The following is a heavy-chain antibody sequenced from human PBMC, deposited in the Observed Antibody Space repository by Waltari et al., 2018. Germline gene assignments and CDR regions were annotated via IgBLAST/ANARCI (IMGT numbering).Heavy chain of an antibody. J-gene: IGHJ4*02. CDR3: TKNTWAEAGSD. CDR2: IKEDESET. Sequence: EVHLVESGGGLVQPGGSLRLSCAASGFTFRRHWMTWVRQAPGKGLEWVANIKEDESETYDADSVKGRFAIARDNAKNSVYLQMNSLRVDDTAIYYCTKNTWAEAGSDWGQGILVTVSS. D-gene: IGHD6-19*01. V-gene: IGHV3-7*01. CDR1: GFTFRRHW.